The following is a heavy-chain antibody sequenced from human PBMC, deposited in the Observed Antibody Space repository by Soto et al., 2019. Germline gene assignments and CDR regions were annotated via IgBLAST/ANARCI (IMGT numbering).Heavy chain of an antibody. CDR3: ARASGTGVGTTSY. J-gene: IGHJ4*02. V-gene: IGHV1-18*01. CDR2: ISAYNGER. D-gene: IGHD1-26*01. Sequence: AAVKVSCKASRYIFSNYGINWMRQAPGQGLEWMGWISAYNGERKYAQKFQGRVSMTTDTSTNTAYLELGSLRSDDTAVYYCARASGTGVGTTSYWGQGTLVTVSS. CDR1: RYIFSNYG.